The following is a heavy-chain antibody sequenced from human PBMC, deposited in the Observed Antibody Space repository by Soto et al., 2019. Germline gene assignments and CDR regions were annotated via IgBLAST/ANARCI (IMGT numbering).Heavy chain of an antibody. D-gene: IGHD1-26*01. CDR2: ISYDGSNK. Sequence: GGSLRLPCAPSGFTSRTNGRHWFRQAPGKGLEWVAVISYDGSNKYYADSVKGRFTISRDNSKNTLYLQMNSLRAEDTAVYYCAKDRSWGVGATKFSRSPYFDYWGQGTLVTVSS. CDR3: AKDRSWGVGATKFSRSPYFDY. V-gene: IGHV3-30*18. CDR1: GFTSRTNG. J-gene: IGHJ4*02.